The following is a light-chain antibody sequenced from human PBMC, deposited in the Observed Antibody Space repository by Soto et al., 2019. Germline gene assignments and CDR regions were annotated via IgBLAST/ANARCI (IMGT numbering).Light chain of an antibody. J-gene: IGKJ2*01. CDR3: QQTFSPPYT. Sequence: DIQMTQSLSSLSPSVGDTVTITCRASQSISNSLSWYQQKPGKAPKFLIYVASTLQRGVPSRFSGSGSGTDFTLTISSLQPEDVATYYCQQTFSPPYTFGQGTKLEIK. V-gene: IGKV1-39*01. CDR1: QSISNS. CDR2: VAS.